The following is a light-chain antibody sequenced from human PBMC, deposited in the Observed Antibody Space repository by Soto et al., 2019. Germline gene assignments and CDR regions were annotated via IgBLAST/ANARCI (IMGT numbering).Light chain of an antibody. CDR1: QSLLHSNGYNY. V-gene: IGKV2-28*01. J-gene: IGKJ1*01. Sequence: DFVMTQSPLSLSVTPGEPASISCRSSQSLLHSNGYNYLDWYLQKPGQSPQLLIYFVSNRASGVPDRFSCSGSGTDFTLKISRVEPEDGGVYYCMQALQTRTFGQGTKVEIK. CDR2: FVS. CDR3: MQALQTRT.